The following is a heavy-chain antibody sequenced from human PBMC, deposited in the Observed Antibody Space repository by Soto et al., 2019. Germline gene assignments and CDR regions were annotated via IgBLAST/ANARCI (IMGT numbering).Heavy chain of an antibody. J-gene: IGHJ3*02. CDR2: IIPIFGTA. CDR3: ARDGDYLHAFDI. Sequence: SVKVSCKASGGTFSSYAISWVRQAPGQGLEWMGGIIPIFGTANYAQKFQGRVTITADESTSTAYMELSSLRSEDTAVYYCARDGDYLHAFDIWGQGTMVTVSS. D-gene: IGHD3-16*01. V-gene: IGHV1-69*13. CDR1: GGTFSSYA.